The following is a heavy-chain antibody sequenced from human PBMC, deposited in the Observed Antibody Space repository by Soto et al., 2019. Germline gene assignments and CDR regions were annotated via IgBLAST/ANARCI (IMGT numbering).Heavy chain of an antibody. CDR3: AAGPDPVLLWFGERHY. V-gene: IGHV1-58*01. CDR2: IVVGSGNT. J-gene: IGHJ4*02. D-gene: IGHD3-10*01. Sequence: SVKVSCKASGFTFTSSAVQWVRQARGQRLEWIGWIVVGSGNTNYAQKFQERVTITRDMSTSTAYMELSSLRSEDTAVYYCAAGPDPVLLWFGERHYWGQGTLVTVSS. CDR1: GFTFTSSA.